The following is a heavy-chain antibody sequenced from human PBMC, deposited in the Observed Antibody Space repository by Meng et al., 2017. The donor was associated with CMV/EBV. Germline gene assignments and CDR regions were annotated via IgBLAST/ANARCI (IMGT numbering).Heavy chain of an antibody. Sequence: ASVKVSCKASGYTFTSYGISWMRQAPGQGLEWMGWISAYNGNTNYAQKLQGRVTMTTDTSTSTAYMELSSLRSEDTAVYYCASTHCSSTSCYTWQLAYFDYWGQGTLVTVSS. J-gene: IGHJ4*02. CDR1: GYTFTSYG. D-gene: IGHD2-2*02. V-gene: IGHV1-18*01. CDR3: ASTHCSSTSCYTWQLAYFDY. CDR2: ISAYNGNT.